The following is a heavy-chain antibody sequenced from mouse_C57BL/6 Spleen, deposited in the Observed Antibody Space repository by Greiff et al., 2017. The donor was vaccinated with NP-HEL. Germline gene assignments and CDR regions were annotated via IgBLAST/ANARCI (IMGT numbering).Heavy chain of an antibody. Sequence: VQLQQPGAELVRPGSSVKLFCKASGYTFTSYWMHWVMQRTIQGLEWIGNIDPSDSGTHYNQKFKDKATLIVDKSSSTAYMRLSSLTSEDSAVYYCARRGYYSNNYFDYWGQGTALTDSS. CDR2: IDPSDSGT. V-gene: IGHV1-52*01. CDR3: ARRGYYSNNYFDY. D-gene: IGHD2-12*01. CDR1: GYTFTSYW. J-gene: IGHJ2*01.